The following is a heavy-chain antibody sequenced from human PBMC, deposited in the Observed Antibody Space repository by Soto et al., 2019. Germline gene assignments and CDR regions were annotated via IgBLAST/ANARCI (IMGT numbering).Heavy chain of an antibody. D-gene: IGHD2-2*01. Sequence: GGSLRLSCAASGLTFNSYVMSWVRQAPGKGLEWVSGISGNGGSTYYADSVKGRFTISRDNSKNTLYLQMNSLRAEDTAVYYCARMDCISTSCYEYYYYGMDVWGQGTTVTVSS. CDR2: ISGNGGST. J-gene: IGHJ6*02. CDR1: GLTFNSYV. V-gene: IGHV3-23*01. CDR3: ARMDCISTSCYEYYYYGMDV.